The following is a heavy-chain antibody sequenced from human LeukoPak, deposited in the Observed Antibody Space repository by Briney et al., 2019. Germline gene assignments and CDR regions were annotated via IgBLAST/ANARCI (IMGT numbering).Heavy chain of an antibody. V-gene: IGHV4-34*01. CDR3: AGYYGSGGFDP. Sequence: PSETLSLTCAVYGGSFSGYYWSWIRQPPGKGLEWIGEINHSGSTNYNPSLKSRVTISVDTSKNQFSLKLSSVTAADTAVYYCAGYYGSGGFDPWGQGTLVIVSS. J-gene: IGHJ5*02. CDR1: GGSFSGYY. CDR2: INHSGST. D-gene: IGHD3-10*01.